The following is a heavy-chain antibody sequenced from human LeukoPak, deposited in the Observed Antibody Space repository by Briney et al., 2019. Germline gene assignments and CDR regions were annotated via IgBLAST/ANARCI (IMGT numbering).Heavy chain of an antibody. D-gene: IGHD1-26*01. CDR1: GGSISSGGYY. V-gene: IGHV4-31*03. J-gene: IGHJ5*02. CDR2: IYYSGSA. Sequence: PSETLSLTCTVSGGSISSGGYYWSWIRQHPGKGLEWIGYIYYSGSAYYNPSLKSRVTISVDTYKNQFPLKLSSVTAADTAVYFCAREDDVGGFDPWGQGTLVTVSS. CDR3: AREDDVGGFDP.